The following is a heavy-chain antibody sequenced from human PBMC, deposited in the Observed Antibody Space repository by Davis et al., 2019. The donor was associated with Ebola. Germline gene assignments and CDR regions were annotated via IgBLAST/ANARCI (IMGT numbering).Heavy chain of an antibody. Sequence: PGGSLRLSCAASGFTFSSYAMSWVRQAPGKGLEWVSAISGSGGSTYYADSVKGRFTISRDNSKNTLYLQMNSLRAEDTAVYYCAKDGEGIVGATGGWFDPWGQGTLVTVSS. CDR3: AKDGEGIVGATGGWFDP. CDR1: GFTFSSYA. D-gene: IGHD1-26*01. CDR2: ISGSGGST. J-gene: IGHJ5*02. V-gene: IGHV3-23*01.